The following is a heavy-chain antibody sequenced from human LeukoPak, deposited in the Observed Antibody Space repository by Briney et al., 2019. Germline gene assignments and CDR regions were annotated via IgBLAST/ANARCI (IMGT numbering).Heavy chain of an antibody. CDR1: GGSISSYY. Sequence: PSETLSLTCTVSGGSISSYYWSWIRQPAGKGLEWIGRIYTSGSTNYNPSLKSRVTMSVDTSKNQFSLKLSSVTAADTAVYYCAREGADCSGGSCAGPFDYWGQGTLVTVSS. CDR3: AREGADCSGGSCAGPFDY. D-gene: IGHD2-15*01. J-gene: IGHJ4*02. CDR2: IYTSGST. V-gene: IGHV4-4*07.